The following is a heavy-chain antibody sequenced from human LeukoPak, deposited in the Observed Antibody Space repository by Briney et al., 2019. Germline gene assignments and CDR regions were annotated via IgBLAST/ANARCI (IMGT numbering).Heavy chain of an antibody. V-gene: IGHV4-59*08. D-gene: IGHD5-12*01. CDR2: IYYSGST. CDR3: ARPSGYVPWFDP. Sequence: SETLSLTCTVSGGXISSYYWSWIRQPPGKGLEWIGNIYYSGSTNYNPSLKSRVTISVDTSKNQFSLKLSSVTAADTAVYYCARPSGYVPWFDPWGQGTLVTVSS. CDR1: GGXISSYY. J-gene: IGHJ5*02.